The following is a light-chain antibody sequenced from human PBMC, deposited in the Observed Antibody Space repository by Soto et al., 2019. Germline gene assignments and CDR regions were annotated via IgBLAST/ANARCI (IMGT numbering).Light chain of an antibody. CDR2: GVS. Sequence: EIVWTQSPGTLSLSPGERATLSCRASQSVSDSYLAWYQQKPGQAPRLLIYGVSIRATGIPDRFSGSGSGPDFTLTISRLEPEDFAVYYCQHYGTSLDTFGQGTKLEIK. J-gene: IGKJ2*01. V-gene: IGKV3-20*01. CDR1: QSVSDSY. CDR3: QHYGTSLDT.